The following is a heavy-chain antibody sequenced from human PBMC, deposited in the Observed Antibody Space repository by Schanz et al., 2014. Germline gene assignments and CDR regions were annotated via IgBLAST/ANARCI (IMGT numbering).Heavy chain of an antibody. D-gene: IGHD2-2*01. CDR1: GFIFSSYA. Sequence: EVQLVESGGGLVQPGGSLKLSCAASGFIFSSYAMTWVRQAPGKGLEWVSAISTGGGNTYYTDSVKGGFTISRDNSRNAWYLQMSSLSGEDTAVYYCVKEGTVVSGYPRDHWGQGTLVTVSS. CDR2: ISTGGGNT. V-gene: IGHV3-23*04. J-gene: IGHJ4*02. CDR3: VKEGTVVSGYPRDH.